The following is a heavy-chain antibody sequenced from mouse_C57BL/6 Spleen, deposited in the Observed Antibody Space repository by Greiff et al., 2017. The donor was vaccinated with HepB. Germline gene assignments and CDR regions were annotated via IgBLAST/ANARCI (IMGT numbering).Heavy chain of an antibody. CDR1: GYTFTSYG. J-gene: IGHJ2*01. V-gene: IGHV1-81*01. CDR3: AGTDGYNYFDY. CDR2: IYPRSGNT. D-gene: IGHD2-3*01. Sequence: QVQLKESGAELARPGASVKLSCKASGYTFTSYGISWVKQRTGQGLEWIGEIYPRSGNTYYNEKFKGKATLTADKSSSTAYMELRSLTSEDSAVYFCAGTDGYNYFDYWGQGTTLTVSS.